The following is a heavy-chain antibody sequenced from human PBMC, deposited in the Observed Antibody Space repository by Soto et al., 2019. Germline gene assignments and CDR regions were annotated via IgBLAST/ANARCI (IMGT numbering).Heavy chain of an antibody. V-gene: IGHV4-59*01. CDR3: ARDGGDYRAGDYYYYYMDV. D-gene: IGHD4-17*01. Sequence: SETLSLTCTVSGGSISSYYWSWIRQPPGKGLEWIGYIYYSGSTNYNPSLKTRVTISVDTSKNQFSLKLISVTAADTAVYYCARDGGDYRAGDYYYYYMDVWGKGTTVTVSS. CDR2: IYYSGST. CDR1: GGSISSYY. J-gene: IGHJ6*03.